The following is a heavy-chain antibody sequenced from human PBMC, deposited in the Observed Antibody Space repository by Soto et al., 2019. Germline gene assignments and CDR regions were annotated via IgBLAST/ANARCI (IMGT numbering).Heavy chain of an antibody. V-gene: IGHV3-48*02. J-gene: IGHJ6*02. CDR3: ARDGSAASHGPYYYGMDV. CDR2: ISSSSTI. D-gene: IGHD3-10*01. CDR1: GFTFSSYS. Sequence: GGSLRLSCAASGFTFSSYSMNWVRQAPGKGLEWVSYISSSSTIYYADSVKGRFTISRDNAKNSLYLQMNSLRDEDTAVYYCARDGSAASHGPYYYGMDVWGQGTTSPSP.